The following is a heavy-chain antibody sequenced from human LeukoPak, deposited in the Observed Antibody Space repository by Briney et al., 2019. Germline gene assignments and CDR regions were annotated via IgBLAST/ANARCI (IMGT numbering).Heavy chain of an antibody. CDR3: ASLYSNYVLGTSRGMDV. J-gene: IGHJ6*02. V-gene: IGHV1-18*01. Sequence: GASVKVSCKASGYTFTSYGISWVRQAPGQGLEWMGWISAYNGNTNYAQKLQGRVTMTTDTSTSTAYMELRSLRSDDTVVYYCASLYSNYVLGTSRGMDVWGQGTTVTVSS. CDR2: ISAYNGNT. CDR1: GYTFTSYG. D-gene: IGHD4-11*01.